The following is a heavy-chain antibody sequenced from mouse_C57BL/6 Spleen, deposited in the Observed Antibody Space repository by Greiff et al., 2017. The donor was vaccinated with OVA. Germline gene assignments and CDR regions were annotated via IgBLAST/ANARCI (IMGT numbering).Heavy chain of an antibody. CDR2: INPNNGGT. D-gene: IGHD1-1*01. CDR1: GYTFTDYY. CDR3: ARKGNYYGTGGYFDY. Sequence: EVQLQQSGPELVKPGASVKISCKASGYTFTDYYMNWVKQSHGKSLEWIGDINPNNGGTSYNQKFKGKATLTVDKSSSTAYMELRSLTSEDSAVYYCARKGNYYGTGGYFDYWGQGTTLTVSS. V-gene: IGHV1-26*01. J-gene: IGHJ2*01.